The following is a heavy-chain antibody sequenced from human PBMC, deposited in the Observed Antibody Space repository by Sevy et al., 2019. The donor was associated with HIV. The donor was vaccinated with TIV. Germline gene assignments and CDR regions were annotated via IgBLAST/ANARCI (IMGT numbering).Heavy chain of an antibody. CDR2: IYSGGST. CDR3: ARSSGLYSSGWYYFDY. CDR1: GFTVSSNY. J-gene: IGHJ4*02. V-gene: IGHV3-53*01. D-gene: IGHD6-19*01. Sequence: GGSLRLSCAASGFTVSSNYMSWVHQAPGKGLEWVSVIYSGGSTYYADSVKGRFTISRDNSKNTLYLQMNSLRAEDTAVYYCARSSGLYSSGWYYFDYWGQGTLVTVSS.